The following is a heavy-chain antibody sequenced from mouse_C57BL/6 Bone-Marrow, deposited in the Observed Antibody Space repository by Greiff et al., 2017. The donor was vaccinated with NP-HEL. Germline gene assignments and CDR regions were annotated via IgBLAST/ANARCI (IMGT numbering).Heavy chain of an antibody. CDR2: IDPETGGT. V-gene: IGHV1-15*01. CDR1: GYTFTDYE. J-gene: IGHJ2*01. Sequence: QVQLQQSGAELVRPGASVTLSCKASGYTFTDYEMHWVKQTPVHGLEWIGAIDPETGGTAYNQKFKGKAILTADKSSSTAYMALRSLTSEDSAVYYCTTYYYGSSYEEYFDYWGQGTTLTVSS. CDR3: TTYYYGSSYEEYFDY. D-gene: IGHD1-1*01.